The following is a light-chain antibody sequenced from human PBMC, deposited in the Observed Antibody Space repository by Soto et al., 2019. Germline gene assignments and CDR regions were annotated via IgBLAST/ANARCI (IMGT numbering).Light chain of an antibody. Sequence: DIQMTQSPSTLSASVGDRVTITCRASQSISSWLAWYQQKPGKAPKLLIYQASSLESGVPSRFSGSGSGTEFTLTISSLQPDDFATYYCQQYGTYWTFGQGTKVEIK. V-gene: IGKV1-5*03. CDR3: QQYGTYWT. CDR1: QSISSW. CDR2: QAS. J-gene: IGKJ1*01.